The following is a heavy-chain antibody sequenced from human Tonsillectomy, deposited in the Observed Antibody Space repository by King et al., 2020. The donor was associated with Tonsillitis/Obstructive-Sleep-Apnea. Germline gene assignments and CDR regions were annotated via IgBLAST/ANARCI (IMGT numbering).Heavy chain of an antibody. CDR2: ISGGGVST. D-gene: IGHD3-10*01. CDR3: AKAPEGVRDYFEY. Sequence: QLVQSGGGLVQPGGSLRLSCAASGFTFSSYAMSWVRQAPGKGLEWVACISGGGVSTYYADSVKGRFTISRDNSKNTLYLQMNSLRAEDTAVYYCAKAPEGVRDYFEYWGQGTLVTVSS. J-gene: IGHJ4*02. V-gene: IGHV3-23*04. CDR1: GFTFSSYA.